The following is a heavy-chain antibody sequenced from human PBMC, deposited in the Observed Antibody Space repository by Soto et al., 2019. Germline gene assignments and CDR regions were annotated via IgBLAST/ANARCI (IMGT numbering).Heavy chain of an antibody. D-gene: IGHD3-10*01. J-gene: IGHJ6*03. V-gene: IGHV3-33*01. CDR2: IWYDGSNK. Sequence: GGSLRLSCAASGFTFSSYGMHWVRQAPGKGLEWVAVIWYDGSNKYYADSVKGRFTISRDNSKNTLYLQMNSLRAEDTAVYYCAANSLWFGELFMRYYYMDVWGKGTTVTVSS. CDR3: AANSLWFGELFMRYYYMDV. CDR1: GFTFSSYG.